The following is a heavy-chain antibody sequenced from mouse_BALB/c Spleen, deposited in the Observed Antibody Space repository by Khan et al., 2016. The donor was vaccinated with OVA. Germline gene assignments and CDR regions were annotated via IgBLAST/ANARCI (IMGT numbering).Heavy chain of an antibody. CDR2: INPSTGYT. J-gene: IGHJ2*01. D-gene: IGHD1-1*01. V-gene: IGHV1-7*01. Sequence: VQLQESGAELAKPGASVKMSCKASGYTFINYWILWIKQRPGQGLEWIGYINPSTGYTEYNQNFKDKATLTADKSCSTAYMQLSSLTSEDSTVYYCARRGLRWDFDYWGQGTTLTVSS. CDR1: GYTFINYW. CDR3: ARRGLRWDFDY.